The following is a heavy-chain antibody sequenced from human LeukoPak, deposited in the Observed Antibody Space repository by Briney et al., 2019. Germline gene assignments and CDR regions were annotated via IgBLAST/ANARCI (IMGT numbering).Heavy chain of an antibody. D-gene: IGHD2-8*01. CDR3: SRENGAFSPFGY. CDR2: VSLSGLT. Sequence: SETLSLTCGVSGGSITSTNWWSWVRQPPGQGLKWIGEVSLSGLTNYNPTLNSRVIMALDTSKNHLSLNLTSVTAADTAVYFCSRENGAFSPFGYWGQGTLVTVPS. CDR1: GGSITSTNW. V-gene: IGHV4-4*02. J-gene: IGHJ4*02.